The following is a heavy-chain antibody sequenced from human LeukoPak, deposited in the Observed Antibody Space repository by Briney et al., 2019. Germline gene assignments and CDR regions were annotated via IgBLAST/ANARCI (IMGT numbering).Heavy chain of an antibody. V-gene: IGHV4-31*02. CDR2: IYYGGTY. J-gene: IGHJ4*02. Sequence: PQTLSLTCAVSGGAINRGGFYWSWIRLHPGKGLEWIGSIYYGGTYYYNPSLKSRLTISVDTSKNQFSLRLTSVTAADTAVYYCARASRLGQLSLGYWGQGTLVTVSS. CDR3: ARASRLGQLSLGY. D-gene: IGHD3-16*01. CDR1: GGAINRGGFY.